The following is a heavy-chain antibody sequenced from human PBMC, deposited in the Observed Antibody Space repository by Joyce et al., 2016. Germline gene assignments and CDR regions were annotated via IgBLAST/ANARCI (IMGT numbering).Heavy chain of an antibody. Sequence: QVQLVESGGGVVQPGRSLRLSCAASGFTVSSYAMHWVRRAQGKGLEWVATIWDDGTSESDAESVTGRFTISRDKSKNTLYLHMNSLRAEDTALYYCAREGVLTGYYKIYYGLDVWGQGTTVTVSS. V-gene: IGHV3-33*01. CDR3: AREGVLTGYYKIYYGLDV. CDR2: IWDDGTSE. CDR1: GFTVSSYA. J-gene: IGHJ6*02. D-gene: IGHD3-9*01.